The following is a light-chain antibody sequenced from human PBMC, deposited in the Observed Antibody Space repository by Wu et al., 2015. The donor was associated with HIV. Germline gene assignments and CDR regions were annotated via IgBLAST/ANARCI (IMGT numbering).Light chain of an antibody. CDR1: QNIGIW. CDR2: KAS. Sequence: DIQMAQSPSTLSASVGDRVTITCRASQNIGIWLAWYQQKPGKGPNLLIYKASTLEGGVPSRFSGSGSGTEFTLTISNLQPDDFATYYCQHYNAYPLTFGGGTKVEIQ. V-gene: IGKV1-5*03. CDR3: QHYNAYPLT. J-gene: IGKJ4*01.